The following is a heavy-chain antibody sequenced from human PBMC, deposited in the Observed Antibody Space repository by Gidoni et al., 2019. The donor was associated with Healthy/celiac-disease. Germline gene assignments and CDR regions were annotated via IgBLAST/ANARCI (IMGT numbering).Heavy chain of an antibody. Sequence: EVQLLESGGGLVQPGGSLRLSCAASGFTFRSYAMSWVRQAPGKGLEWVSAIRGSGGSTYYADSVKGRFTISRDNSKNTLYLQMNSLRAEDTAVYYCAKVAGWWDYYGMDVWGQGTTVTVSS. CDR1: GFTFRSYA. V-gene: IGHV3-23*01. J-gene: IGHJ6*02. CDR3: AKVAGWWDYYGMDV. D-gene: IGHD6-19*01. CDR2: IRGSGGST.